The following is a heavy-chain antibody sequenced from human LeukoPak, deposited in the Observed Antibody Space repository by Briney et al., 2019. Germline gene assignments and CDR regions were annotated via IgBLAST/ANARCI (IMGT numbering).Heavy chain of an antibody. Sequence: GGSLRLSRAASGFTLSNYWMHWVRQAPGKGLVWVSRIISDGSNTAYADSVKGRFTISRDNAKNTLYLQMNSLRVEDTAVYYCGRAASYDATVDYWGQGTLVTVSS. CDR2: IISDGSNT. D-gene: IGHD3-10*01. CDR3: GRAASYDATVDY. V-gene: IGHV3-74*01. CDR1: GFTLSNYW. J-gene: IGHJ4*02.